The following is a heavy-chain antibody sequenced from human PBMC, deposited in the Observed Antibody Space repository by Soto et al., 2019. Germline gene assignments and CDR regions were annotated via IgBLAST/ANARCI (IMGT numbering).Heavy chain of an antibody. CDR2: IKQDGSEK. Sequence: GGSLRLSCAASGFTFSSYWMSWVRQAPGKGLGWVANIKQDGSEKYYVDSVKGRFTISRDNAKNSLYLQMNSLRAEDTAVYYCARVRDDSSSWYGLDAMDAFDIWGQGTMVTVSS. V-gene: IGHV3-7*01. CDR1: GFTFSSYW. CDR3: ARVRDDSSSWYGLDAMDAFDI. D-gene: IGHD6-13*01. J-gene: IGHJ3*02.